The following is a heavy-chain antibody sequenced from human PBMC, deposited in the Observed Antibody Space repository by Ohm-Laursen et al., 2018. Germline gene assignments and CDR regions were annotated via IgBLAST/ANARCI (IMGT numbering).Heavy chain of an antibody. CDR1: GESSSGYF. D-gene: IGHD6-19*01. J-gene: IGHJ6*02. V-gene: IGHV4-34*01. CDR2: INQSGST. Sequence: TLSLTCTVNGESSSGYFWNWIRQPPGKGLEWIGEINQSGSTKYNPSLKRRVTLSADSSNSQFSLRLTSVTAADTATYYCARGSGFFKLDVWGQGPTVTVSS. CDR3: ARGSGFFKLDV.